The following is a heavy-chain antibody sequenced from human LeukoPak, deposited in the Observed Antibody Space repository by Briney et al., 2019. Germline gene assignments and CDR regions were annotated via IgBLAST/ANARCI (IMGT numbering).Heavy chain of an antibody. J-gene: IGHJ5*01. D-gene: IGHD3-22*01. Sequence: GRSLRLSCVGSGFTFNSYGMHWVRQAPGKGLQWVAAITYDGSTRYHADSVKGRFTISRDNSKDTLYLQMNSLKIEDTATYYCARVRRYSQYESSGYYADSWGQGTLVTVS. CDR3: ARVRRYSQYESSGYYADS. CDR2: ITYDGSTR. V-gene: IGHV3-30*03. CDR1: GFTFNSYG.